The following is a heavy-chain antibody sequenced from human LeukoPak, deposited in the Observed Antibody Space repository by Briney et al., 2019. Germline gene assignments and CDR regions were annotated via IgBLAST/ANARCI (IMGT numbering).Heavy chain of an antibody. CDR2: ISAYNGNT. D-gene: IGHD3-10*01. J-gene: IGHJ3*02. Sequence: ASVKVSCKASGYTFTSYGISWVRQAPGQGLEWMGWISAYNGNTNYAQKLQGRVTMTTDTSTSTAYMELRSLRSDHTAVYYCARDLLWFGELPGAFDIWGQGTMVTVSS. V-gene: IGHV1-18*01. CDR3: ARDLLWFGELPGAFDI. CDR1: GYTFTSYG.